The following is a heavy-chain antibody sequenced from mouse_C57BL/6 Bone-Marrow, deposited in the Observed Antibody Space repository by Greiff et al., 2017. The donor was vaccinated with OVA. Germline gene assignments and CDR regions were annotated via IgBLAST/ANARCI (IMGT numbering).Heavy chain of an antibody. CDR1: GYTFTSYW. D-gene: IGHD1-1*01. CDR2: INPNSGGT. J-gene: IGHJ2*01. Sequence: QVQLQQSGAELVKPGASVKLSCKASGYTFTSYWMHWVKQRPGQGLEWIGYINPNSGGTKYNQKFKGKATLTVDKSSSTAYMQLSSLTSEDSAVYYCARLGEVRYDLDYWGQGTTLTVSS. V-gene: IGHV1-7*01. CDR3: ARLGEVRYDLDY.